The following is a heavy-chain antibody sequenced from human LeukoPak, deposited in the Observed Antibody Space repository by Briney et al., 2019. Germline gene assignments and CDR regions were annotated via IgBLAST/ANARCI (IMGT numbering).Heavy chain of an antibody. CDR2: IYYSGST. CDR1: GGCISSSSYY. V-gene: IGHV4-39*01. J-gene: IGHJ4*02. Sequence: SETLSLTCTVSGGCISSSSYYWGWIRQPPGKGLEWNGSIYYSGSTYYNPSLKSRVTISVDTSKNQFSLKLSSVTAADTAVYYCARHGYYDSSGYYPAGYFDYWGQGTLVTVPS. CDR3: ARHGYYDSSGYYPAGYFDY. D-gene: IGHD3-22*01.